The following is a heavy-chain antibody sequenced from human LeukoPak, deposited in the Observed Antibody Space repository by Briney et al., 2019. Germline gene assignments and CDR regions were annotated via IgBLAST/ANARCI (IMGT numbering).Heavy chain of an antibody. V-gene: IGHV3-48*04. J-gene: IGHJ4*02. CDR3: ARADWDTAMIDY. CDR2: ISNSGSSI. Sequence: PGGSLRLSCAASGFTFSSYSMNWVRQAPGKGLEWVSYISNSGSSIDYADSVKGRFTISRDNAKNSLYLQMNSLRAEDTAVYYCARADWDTAMIDYWGQGTLVTVPS. CDR1: GFTFSSYS. D-gene: IGHD5-18*01.